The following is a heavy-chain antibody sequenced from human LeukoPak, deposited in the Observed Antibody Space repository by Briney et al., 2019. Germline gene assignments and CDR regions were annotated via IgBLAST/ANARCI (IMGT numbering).Heavy chain of an antibody. CDR3: ARDNSVGDNAWWFDP. J-gene: IGHJ5*02. CDR2: IKPSGGST. D-gene: IGHD1-26*01. Sequence: ASVKVSCKASGYTFTSFYIHWVRQAPGQGLEWMGIIKPSGGSTTYAQKFQGRVTMTRDMSTSTDYMELNSLRSEDTAIYYCARDNSVGDNAWWFDPWGQGTLVTVSS. CDR1: GYTFTSFY. V-gene: IGHV1-46*01.